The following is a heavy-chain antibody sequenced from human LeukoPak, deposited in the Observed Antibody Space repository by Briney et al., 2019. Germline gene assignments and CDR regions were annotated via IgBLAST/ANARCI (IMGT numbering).Heavy chain of an antibody. V-gene: IGHV4-39*07. D-gene: IGHD3-3*01. CDR1: GGSISSTTNY. CDR3: ARGSGYYLNWFDP. CDR2: IYYSGST. J-gene: IGHJ5*02. Sequence: SETLSLTCTVSGGSISSTTNYWGWIRQPPGKGLEWIGSIYYSGSTYYNPSLKSRVTISVDTSKNQFSLKLSSVTAADTAVYYCARGSGYYLNWFDPWGQGTLVTVSS.